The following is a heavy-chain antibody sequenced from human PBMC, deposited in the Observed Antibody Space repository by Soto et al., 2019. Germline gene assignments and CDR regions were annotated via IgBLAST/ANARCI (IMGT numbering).Heavy chain of an antibody. Sequence: ASVKVSCKASGYTFTSYAMHWVRQAPGQRLEWMGWINAGNGNTKYSQKFQGRVTITRDTSASTAYMELSSLRSEDTAVYYCARGVDSSSWLNYYYYYGMDVWGQGTTVTVSS. CDR1: GYTFTSYA. J-gene: IGHJ6*02. CDR3: ARGVDSSSWLNYYYYYGMDV. V-gene: IGHV1-3*01. D-gene: IGHD6-13*01. CDR2: INAGNGNT.